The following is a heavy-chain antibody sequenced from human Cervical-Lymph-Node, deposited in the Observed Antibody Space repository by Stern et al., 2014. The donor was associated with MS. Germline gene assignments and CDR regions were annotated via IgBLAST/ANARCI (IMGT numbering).Heavy chain of an antibody. V-gene: IGHV1-69*02. D-gene: IGHD3-22*01. CDR1: GGTFSSYT. CDR2: IIPFLTLA. Sequence: QVQLMQSGAEVKKPGSSVKVSCKASGGTFSSYTISWVRQAPGQGLEWMGRIIPFLTLANYAQKFQGRVTITADKSTSTAYMELSSLTSEDTAVYYCARTISSYDSSAYYFDSWGQGTLVTVSS. J-gene: IGHJ4*02. CDR3: ARTISSYDSSAYYFDS.